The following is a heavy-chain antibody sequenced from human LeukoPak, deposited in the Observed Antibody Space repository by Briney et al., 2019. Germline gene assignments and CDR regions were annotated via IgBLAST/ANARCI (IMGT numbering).Heavy chain of an antibody. CDR1: GYTFTSYG. CDR3: ARVVRYCSSTSCAIYYYGMDV. J-gene: IGHJ6*02. Sequence: ASVKVSCKASGYTFTSYGMSWVRQAPGQGLEWMGWISAYNGNTNYAQKLKGRVTITTDTYTSTAYMELRSLRSDDSAVYYSARVVRYCSSTSCAIYYYGMDVWGQGTTVTVSS. V-gene: IGHV1-18*01. CDR2: ISAYNGNT. D-gene: IGHD2-2*01.